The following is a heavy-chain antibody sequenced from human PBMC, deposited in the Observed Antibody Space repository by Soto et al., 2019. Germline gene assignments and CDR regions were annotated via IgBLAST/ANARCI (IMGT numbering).Heavy chain of an antibody. CDR1: GFTFGDYA. J-gene: IGHJ3*02. CDR3: TREETYYYDSSGYLSDAFDI. D-gene: IGHD3-22*01. V-gene: IGHV3-49*04. Sequence: GGSLRLSCTASGFTFGDYAMSWVRQAPGKGLEWVGFIRSKAYGGTTEYAASVKGRFTISRDDSKSIAYLQMNSLKTEDTAVYYCTREETYYYDSSGYLSDAFDIWGQGTMVTVSS. CDR2: IRSKAYGGTT.